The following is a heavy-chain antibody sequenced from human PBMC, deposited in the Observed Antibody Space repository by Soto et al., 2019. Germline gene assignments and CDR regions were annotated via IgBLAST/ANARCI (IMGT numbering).Heavy chain of an antibody. Sequence: GEPLEISWKGSVYTFTDCWIRWVLQLPGQVPEWMGITYPAASDTRSNQSLQGNVTIPVDKSTSTAYLQWNTLKASDTTMYYCARHISTFRYYYSAMAFWAKGTTATVSS. CDR2: TYPAASDT. J-gene: IGHJ6*04. CDR1: VYTFTDCW. V-gene: IGHV5-51*01. CDR3: ARHISTFRYYYSAMAF. D-gene: IGHD6-13*01.